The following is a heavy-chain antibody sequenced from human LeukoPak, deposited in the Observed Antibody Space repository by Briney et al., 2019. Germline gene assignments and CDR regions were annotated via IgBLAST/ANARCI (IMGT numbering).Heavy chain of an antibody. CDR3: AHTAQGQWLGPCFDY. D-gene: IGHD6-19*01. Sequence: ESGPTLVKPTQTPTLTSTFSGFSLSTSGVGVGWIRQPPGKALEWLAPIYWDDDKRYSPSVKSSVTITKDTSKNQVVLTMTTMDPVDTATYYCAHTAQGQWLGPCFDYWGQGTLVTVSS. J-gene: IGHJ4*02. V-gene: IGHV2-5*02. CDR1: GFSLSTSGVG. CDR2: IYWDDDK.